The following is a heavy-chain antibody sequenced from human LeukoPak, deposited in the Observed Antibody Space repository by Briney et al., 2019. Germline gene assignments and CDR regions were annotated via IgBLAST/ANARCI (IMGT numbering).Heavy chain of an antibody. Sequence: GGSLRLSCAASGFTFSSYAMSWVRQAPGKGLVWVSRIKTDGSGTSYADSVKGRFTISRDNAKNTLYLQMNSLRAEDTAVYYCARGNAHAFDIRGQGTMVTVSS. CDR2: IKTDGSGT. D-gene: IGHD1-1*01. CDR1: GFTFSSYA. CDR3: ARGNAHAFDI. V-gene: IGHV3-74*01. J-gene: IGHJ3*02.